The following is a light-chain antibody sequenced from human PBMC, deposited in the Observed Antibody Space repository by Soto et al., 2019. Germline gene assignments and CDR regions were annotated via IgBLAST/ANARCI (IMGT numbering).Light chain of an antibody. CDR3: SSYTATNTLV. Sequence: QSVLTQPASVSGSPAQSITISCTATSSDIDSYRYVSWYQHHPGKAPKLIIYEVINRPSGISNRFSGSNSGNTASLTISGLQAEDEADYYCSSYTATNTLVFGTGTKVTVL. V-gene: IGLV2-14*01. CDR2: EVI. J-gene: IGLJ1*01. CDR1: SSDIDSYRY.